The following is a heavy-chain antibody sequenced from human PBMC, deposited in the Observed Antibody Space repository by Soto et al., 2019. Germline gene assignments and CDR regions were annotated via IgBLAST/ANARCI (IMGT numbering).Heavy chain of an antibody. CDR2: TRHSRGT. J-gene: IGHJ3*02. CDR1: GGSSNNYHYC. D-gene: IGHD2-21*02. Sequence: ETLSLTGTVSGGSSNNYHYCWTRHPQRTGKTGARNRRTRHSRGTNVNRSLRRPVPISMNTSKNQFSLTMCAVAAADTALYYGARVARETAPTVVDAFDIWGPGTMVTVS. V-gene: IGHV4-39*01. CDR3: ARVARETAPTVVDAFDI.